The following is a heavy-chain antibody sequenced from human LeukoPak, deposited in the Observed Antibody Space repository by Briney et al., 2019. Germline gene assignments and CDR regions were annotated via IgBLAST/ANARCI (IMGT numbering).Heavy chain of an antibody. J-gene: IGHJ5*02. CDR2: IRNDGSNK. V-gene: IGHV3-30*02. CDR1: GFTFSSYG. CDR3: AKGGPRGAVGFDP. D-gene: IGHD6-19*01. Sequence: GGSLRLSCAASGFTFSSYGIHWVRQAPGKGLEWVAFIRNDGSNKYYADSVKGRFTISRDNSKNTLYLQMNSLRAEDTALYYCAKGGPRGAVGFDPWGQGTLVTVSS.